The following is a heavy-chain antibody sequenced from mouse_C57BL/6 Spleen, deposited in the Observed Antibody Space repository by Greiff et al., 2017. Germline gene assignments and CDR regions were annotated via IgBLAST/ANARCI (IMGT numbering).Heavy chain of an antibody. J-gene: IGHJ1*03. V-gene: IGHV1-66*01. CDR2: IYPGSGNT. D-gene: IGHD1-1*01. CDR3: ARGTTVVYWYFVV. CDR1: GYSFTSYY. Sequence: QVQLQQSGPELVKPGASVKISCKASGYSFTSYYIHWVKQRPGQGLEWIGWIYPGSGNTKYNEKFKGKATLTADTSSSTAYMQLSSLTSEDSAVYYCARGTTVVYWYFVVWGTGTTVTVSS.